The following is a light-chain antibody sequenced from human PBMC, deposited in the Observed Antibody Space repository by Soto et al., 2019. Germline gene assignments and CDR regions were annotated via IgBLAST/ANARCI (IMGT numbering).Light chain of an antibody. V-gene: IGKV1-39*01. CDR2: AAS. J-gene: IGKJ1*01. Sequence: IQLTQSPSSLSASVGDRVTITCRASQGISSSLAWYQHKPGKAPKLLISAASTLQSGVPSTFSGSGSGTDFTLTISSLQPEDFATYYCQQSYSTPPEGTFGQGTKVDIK. CDR1: QGISSS. CDR3: QQSYSTPPEGT.